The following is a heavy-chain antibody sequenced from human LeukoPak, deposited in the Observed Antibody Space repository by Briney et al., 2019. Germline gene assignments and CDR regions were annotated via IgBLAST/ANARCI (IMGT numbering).Heavy chain of an antibody. CDR2: IIPIFGTA. CDR3: AREEQWLTDYGMDV. D-gene: IGHD6-19*01. Sequence: GASVKVSCKASGYTFTTSGISWVRQAPGQGLEWMGGIIPIFGTANYAQKFQGRVTITADESTSIAYMELSSLRSEDTAVYYCAREEQWLTDYGMDVWGQGTTVTVSS. J-gene: IGHJ6*02. CDR1: GYTFTTSG. V-gene: IGHV1-69*13.